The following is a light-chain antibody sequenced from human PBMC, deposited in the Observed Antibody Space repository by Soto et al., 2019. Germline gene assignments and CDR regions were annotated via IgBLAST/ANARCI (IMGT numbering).Light chain of an antibody. V-gene: IGLV2-14*01. J-gene: IGLJ1*01. CDR2: EVS. Sequence: QSVLTQPASVSWSAGQSITISCTGTSSDVGAYNYVSWYQQHPGKAPNLMIYEVSNRPAAVSNRFSGSKSGNTASLTISGLQAEDEADYYCNSYTGTNTLVFGTGTKVTVL. CDR1: SSDVGAYNY. CDR3: NSYTGTNTLV.